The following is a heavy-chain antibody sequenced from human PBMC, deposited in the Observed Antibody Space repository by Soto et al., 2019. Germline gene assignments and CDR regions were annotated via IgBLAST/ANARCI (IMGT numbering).Heavy chain of an antibody. CDR2: ISAYSGNT. J-gene: IGHJ3*02. CDR1: GYSFTSYG. Sequence: ASVKVSCKASGYSFTSYGVTWVRQAPGQGLEWMGWISAYSGNTNYAQKLQGRVTMTTDTSTSTAYMELRSLRSDDTAVYYCARDDGSGYDAFDMWGQGTMVTVSS. CDR3: ARDDGSGYDAFDM. D-gene: IGHD3-22*01. V-gene: IGHV1-18*01.